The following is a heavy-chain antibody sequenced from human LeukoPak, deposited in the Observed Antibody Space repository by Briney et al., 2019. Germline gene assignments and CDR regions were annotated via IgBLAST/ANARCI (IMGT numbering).Heavy chain of an antibody. CDR1: GFTFSSYG. CDR3: AKTLSRDYAAWFDP. CDR2: IRYDGSNK. Sequence: QPGGSLRLSCAASGFTFSSYGMHWVRQAPGKGLEWVAFIRYDGSNKYYADSVKGRFTISRDNSKNTLYLHVNSLRPEDTAVYYCAKTLSRDYAAWFDPWGQGTLVTVSS. V-gene: IGHV3-30*02. D-gene: IGHD4-17*01. J-gene: IGHJ5*02.